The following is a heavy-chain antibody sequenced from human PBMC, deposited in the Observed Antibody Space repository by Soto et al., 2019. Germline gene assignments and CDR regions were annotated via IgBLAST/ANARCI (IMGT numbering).Heavy chain of an antibody. V-gene: IGHV3-30*03. CDR3: AYGAYYDFWSGPTEDY. CDR2: LGYDGSNK. J-gene: IGHJ4*01. D-gene: IGHD3-3*01. CDR1: GFTFSACV. Sequence: GGSLRLSCAASGFTFSACVMHWVRQAPGKGLEWVAVLGYDGSNKFYADSVKGRFTISRDNSKNTLYLQMNSLRAEDTAVCYCAYGAYYDFWSGPTEDYWGHGTLVTVSS.